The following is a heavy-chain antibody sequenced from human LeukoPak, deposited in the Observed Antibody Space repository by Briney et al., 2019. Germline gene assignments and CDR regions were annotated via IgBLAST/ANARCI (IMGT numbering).Heavy chain of an antibody. V-gene: IGHV3-66*01. D-gene: IGHD3-10*01. CDR2: IYSGGST. J-gene: IGHJ6*02. CDR1: GFTFNTYV. Sequence: GGSLRLSCAASGFTFNTYVVTWVRQAPGKGLEWVSVIYSGGSTYYADSVKGRFTISRDNSKNTLYLQMNSLRAEDTAVYYCARDRRVRGVIKHYYYGMDVWGQGTTVTVSS. CDR3: ARDRRVRGVIKHYYYGMDV.